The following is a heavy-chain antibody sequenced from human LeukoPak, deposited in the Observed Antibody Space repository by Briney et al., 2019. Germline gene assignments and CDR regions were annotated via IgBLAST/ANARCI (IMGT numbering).Heavy chain of an antibody. J-gene: IGHJ4*02. CDR1: GYTFTSYD. CDR3: ARVGDSDY. V-gene: IGHV1-2*02. CDR2: INPNSGGT. D-gene: IGHD4-17*01. Sequence: ASVKVSCKASGYTFTSYDINWVRQAPGQGLEWMGWINPNSGGTNYAQKFQGRVTMTRDTSISTAYMELSRLRSDDTAVYYCARVGDSDYWGQGTLVTVPS.